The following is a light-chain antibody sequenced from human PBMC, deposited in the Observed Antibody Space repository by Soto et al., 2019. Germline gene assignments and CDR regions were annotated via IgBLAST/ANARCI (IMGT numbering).Light chain of an antibody. J-gene: IGKJ5*01. Sequence: DIQMTQSPSSVSASVGDRVTITCRASQGISSWLAWYQQTPGKAPKLLIFAASTLQSGVPSRFSGGGSGTDCTLAISCLQPEDFATFYCQQANSFPITFGQGTRLEI. CDR2: AAS. V-gene: IGKV1-12*01. CDR1: QGISSW. CDR3: QQANSFPIT.